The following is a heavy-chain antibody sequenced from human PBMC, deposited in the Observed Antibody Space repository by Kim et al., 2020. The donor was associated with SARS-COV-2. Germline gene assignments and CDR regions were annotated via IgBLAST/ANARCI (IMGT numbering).Heavy chain of an antibody. V-gene: IGHV4-59*01. J-gene: IGHJ6*02. Sequence: LQSRVTISVDTSKNQFSLKLSSVTAADTAVYYCARTGTTFPYYYYYGMDVWGQGTTVTVSS. CDR3: ARTGTTFPYYYYYGMDV. D-gene: IGHD1-7*01.